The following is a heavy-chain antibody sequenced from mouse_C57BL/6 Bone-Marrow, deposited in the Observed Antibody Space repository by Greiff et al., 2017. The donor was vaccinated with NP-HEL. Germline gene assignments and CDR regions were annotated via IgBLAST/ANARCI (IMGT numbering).Heavy chain of an antibody. CDR2: INPNNGGT. D-gene: IGHD1-1*01. CDR3: ARGDYYGSLQ. CDR1: GYTFTDYN. J-gene: IGHJ4*01. V-gene: IGHV1-18*01. Sequence: EVQLVESGPELVKPGASVKIPCKASGYTFTDYNMDWVKQSHGKSLEWIGDINPNNGGTIYNQKFKGKATLTVDKSSSTAYMELRSLTSEDTAVYYCARGDYYGSLQWGQGTSVTVSS.